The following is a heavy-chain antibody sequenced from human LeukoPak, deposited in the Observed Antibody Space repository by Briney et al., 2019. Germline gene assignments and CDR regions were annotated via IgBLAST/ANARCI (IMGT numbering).Heavy chain of an antibody. CDR2: INHSGST. V-gene: IGHV4-39*07. CDR1: GDSISSSSSY. D-gene: IGHD2-15*01. CDR3: ASIKGYCSGGSCPTPVDY. J-gene: IGHJ4*02. Sequence: PSETLSLTCTVSGDSISSSSSYWGWIRQPPGEGLEWIGEINHSGSTNYNPSLKGRVTISVDTSKNQFSLKLSSVTAADTAVYYCASIKGYCSGGSCPTPVDYWGQGTLVTVSS.